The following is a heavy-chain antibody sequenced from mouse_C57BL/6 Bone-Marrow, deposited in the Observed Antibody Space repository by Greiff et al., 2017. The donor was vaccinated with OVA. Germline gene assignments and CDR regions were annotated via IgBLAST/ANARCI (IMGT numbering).Heavy chain of an antibody. CDR2: INPNNGGT. J-gene: IGHJ2*01. Sequence: VQLQQSGPELVKPGASVKISCKASGYTFTDYYMNWVQQSHGKSLEWIGDINPNNGGTSYNQKFKGKATLTVDKSSSTAYMELRSLTSEDSAVYYCARVLATLYYFDYWGQGTTLTVSS. CDR3: ARVLATLYYFDY. D-gene: IGHD6-1*01. CDR1: GYTFTDYY. V-gene: IGHV1-26*01.